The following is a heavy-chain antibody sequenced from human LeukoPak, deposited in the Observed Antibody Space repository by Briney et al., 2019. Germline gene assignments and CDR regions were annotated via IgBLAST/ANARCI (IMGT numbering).Heavy chain of an antibody. CDR2: MNPNSGNT. CDR1: GYTFTSYD. D-gene: IGHD4-17*01. J-gene: IGHJ4*02. CDR3: ARGYFTVTYDY. Sequence: ASVKVSCKASGYTFTSYDINWVRQATGQGLEWMGWMNPNSGNTGYTQKFQGRVTMTRNTSITTAYMELNSLKSEDTAVYYCARGYFTVTYDYWGQGTLVTVSS. V-gene: IGHV1-8*01.